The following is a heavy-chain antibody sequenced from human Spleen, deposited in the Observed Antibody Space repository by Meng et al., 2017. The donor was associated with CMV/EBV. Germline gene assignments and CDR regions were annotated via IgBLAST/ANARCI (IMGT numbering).Heavy chain of an antibody. V-gene: IGHV4-31*02. D-gene: IGHD5-12*01. CDR2: IYSDGRT. J-gene: IGHJ5*02. Sequence: SGDSISTGDFSWNWIRQHAEKGLEWIGYIYSDGRTYYNPSLKSRLTISLDTPQNQFSLNLISVTAADTAVYYCARGGYTSGSGWFDPWGQGTLVTVSS. CDR3: ARGGYTSGSGWFDP. CDR1: GDSISTGDFS.